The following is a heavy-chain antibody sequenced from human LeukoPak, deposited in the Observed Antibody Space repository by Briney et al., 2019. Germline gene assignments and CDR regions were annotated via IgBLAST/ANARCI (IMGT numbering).Heavy chain of an antibody. J-gene: IGHJ4*02. V-gene: IGHV4-59*01. CDR3: ARDDLEWALDY. Sequence: SESLSLTCTVSGGSISSYYWSWIPQPPGKELERIGYIYYSGSTNYNPSLKSRVTISVDTSKNQFSLKLSSVTAADTAVYYCARDDLEWALDYWGQGTLVTVSS. CDR1: GGSISSYY. D-gene: IGHD3-3*01. CDR2: IYYSGST.